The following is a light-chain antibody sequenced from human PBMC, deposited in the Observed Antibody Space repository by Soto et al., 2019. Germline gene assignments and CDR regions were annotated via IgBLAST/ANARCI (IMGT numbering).Light chain of an antibody. Sequence: PGQRATLSCRASQSISTYLAWYQVKPGQAPRLLIYHASSRATGVPARFSGSGSGTDFSLTISSLEPEDVAIYYCQQRRQWHPMTFGEMTRLELK. CDR3: QQRRQWHPMT. CDR1: QSISTY. CDR2: HAS. J-gene: IGKJ5*01. V-gene: IGKV3-11*01.